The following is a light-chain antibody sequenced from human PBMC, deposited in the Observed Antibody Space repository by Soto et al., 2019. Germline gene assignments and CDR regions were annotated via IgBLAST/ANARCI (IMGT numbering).Light chain of an antibody. CDR3: QQYYSYSPLT. CDR2: DAS. CDR1: QSISSC. Sequence: IQMTQSPSTLSSSLGDRVTITWGASQSISSCLAWYQQKPGKAPKLLIYDASSLESGVPSRFSGSGSGTDFTLTISSLQPEDFTTYYGQQYYSYSPLTFGGGTKVDIK. J-gene: IGKJ4*01. V-gene: IGKV1-5*01.